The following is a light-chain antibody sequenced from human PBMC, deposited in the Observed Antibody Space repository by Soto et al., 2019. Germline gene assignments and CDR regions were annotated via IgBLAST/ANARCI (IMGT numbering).Light chain of an antibody. Sequence: EIVLTQSPDTLSLSPGERATLSCIAIQCVPTFLIWNQQRPGQPPRLHVSGPPTRAAAGPARFSGRGSGTDVTLSISSLDPEDFAVYYFQHRSEWPITFGQGTRLEIK. CDR2: GPP. J-gene: IGKJ5*01. CDR1: QCVPTF. CDR3: QHRSEWPIT. V-gene: IGKV3-11*01.